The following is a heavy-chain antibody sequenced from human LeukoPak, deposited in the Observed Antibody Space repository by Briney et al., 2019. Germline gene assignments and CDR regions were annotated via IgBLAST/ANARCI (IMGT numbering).Heavy chain of an antibody. J-gene: IGHJ4*02. CDR2: IYYSGST. D-gene: IGHD3-22*01. CDR1: GGSISRYY. CDR3: VRYYYDSSGYYNFDY. Sequence: SETLSLTCTVSGGSISRYYWSWIRQPPGKGLEWIGYIYYSGSTNYNPSLKSRVTISVDTSKNQFSLKLSSVTAADTGVYYCVRYYYDSSGYYNFDYWGQGTLVTVSS. V-gene: IGHV4-59*01.